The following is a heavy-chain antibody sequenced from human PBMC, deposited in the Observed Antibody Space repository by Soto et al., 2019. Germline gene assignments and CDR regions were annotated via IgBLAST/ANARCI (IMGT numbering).Heavy chain of an antibody. CDR3: ARGIYDSSGYPGRPDAFDI. CDR2: IWYDGSNK. CDR1: GFTFSSYG. J-gene: IGHJ3*02. Sequence: GSLRLSCAASGFTFSSYGMHWVRQAPGKGLEWVAVIWYDGSNKYYADSVKGRFTISRDNSKNTLYLQMNSLRAEDTAVYYCARGIYDSSGYPGRPDAFDIWGQGTIVTVSS. V-gene: IGHV3-33*01. D-gene: IGHD3-22*01.